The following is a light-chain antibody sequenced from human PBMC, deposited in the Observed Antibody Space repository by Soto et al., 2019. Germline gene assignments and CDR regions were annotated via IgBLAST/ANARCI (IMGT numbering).Light chain of an antibody. CDR3: QQGYGTTYT. CDR2: GAS. V-gene: IGKV1-39*01. CDR1: QSIKTY. Sequence: DIQVTQSPSSLSASVGDRVTITCRASQSIKTYLNWYQQKPGEAPKLLIHGASNLESGVPSRFSVSGSGTDFTPTISSLQPKDVATYDCQQGYGTTYTFGRGTNLEI. J-gene: IGKJ2*01.